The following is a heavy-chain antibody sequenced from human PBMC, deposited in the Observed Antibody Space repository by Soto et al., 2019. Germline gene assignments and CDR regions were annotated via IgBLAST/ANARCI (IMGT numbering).Heavy chain of an antibody. Sequence: VQLVESGGGVVQPGRSLRLSCAASGFTFRTYGMYWVRQAPGKGLEWVAVIWYDASSKYYADSVKGRFTISRDNSENKLYLQMNSLRAEDTAVYYCARGRVDGGELDLWGQGTLVTVSS. CDR2: IWYDASSK. D-gene: IGHD1-26*01. CDR1: GFTFRTYG. CDR3: ARGRVDGGELDL. J-gene: IGHJ4*02. V-gene: IGHV3-33*01.